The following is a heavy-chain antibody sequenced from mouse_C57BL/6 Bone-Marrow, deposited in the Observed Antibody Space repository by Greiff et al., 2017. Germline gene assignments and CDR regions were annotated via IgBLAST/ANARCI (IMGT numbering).Heavy chain of an antibody. CDR2: IDPSDSYT. CDR3: ARFPHYGSRVFDY. J-gene: IGHJ2*01. CDR1: GYTFTSYW. Sequence: QVQLKQPGAELVMPGASVKLSCKASGYTFTSYWMHWVKQRPGQGLEWIGEIDPSDSYTNYNQKFKGKSTLTVDKSSSTAYMQLSSLTSEDSAVYYGARFPHYGSRVFDYWGQGTTLTVSS. D-gene: IGHD1-1*01. V-gene: IGHV1-69*01.